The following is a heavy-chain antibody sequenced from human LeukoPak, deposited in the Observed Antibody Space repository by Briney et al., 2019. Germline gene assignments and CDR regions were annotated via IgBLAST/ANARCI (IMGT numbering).Heavy chain of an antibody. D-gene: IGHD6-19*01. CDR2: IYTSGST. J-gene: IGHJ4*02. CDR3: ARDWLVLDY. Sequence: PSETLSLTCTVSGGSISSGSYYWSWIRQPAGKGLEWIGRIYTSGSTNYNPSLKSRVTISVDTSKNQFSLRLTSVTAADTAVYYCARDWLVLDYWGQGTLVTVSS. V-gene: IGHV4-61*02. CDR1: GGSISSGSYY.